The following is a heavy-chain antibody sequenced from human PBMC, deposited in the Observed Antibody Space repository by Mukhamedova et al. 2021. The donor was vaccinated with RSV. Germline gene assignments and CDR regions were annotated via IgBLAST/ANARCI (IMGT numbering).Heavy chain of an antibody. J-gene: IGHJ6*02. CDR2: ISSSSSTI. D-gene: IGHD3-10*01. V-gene: IGHV3-48*02. CDR3: ARVGFGERVREWGYYYYYGMDV. Sequence: VRQAPGKGLEWVSYISSSSSTIYYADSVKGRFTISRDNAKNSLYPQMNSLRDEDTAVYYCARVGFGERVREWGYYYYYGMDVWG.